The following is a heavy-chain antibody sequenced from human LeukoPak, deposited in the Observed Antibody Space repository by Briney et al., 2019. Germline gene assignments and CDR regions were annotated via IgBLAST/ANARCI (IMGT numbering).Heavy chain of an antibody. CDR2: IHCSGNT. D-gene: IGHD1-20*01. CDR1: GGSISSSSYY. J-gene: IGHJ4*02. CDR3: ARIITENLRRFDY. Sequence: SETLSLTCTVSGGSISSSSYYWGWIRQPPGKGLEWIGSIHCSGNTYYNPSLKSRVTISVDTSKNQFSLKLSSVTAADTAVYYCARIITENLRRFDYWGQGTLVTVSS. V-gene: IGHV4-39*01.